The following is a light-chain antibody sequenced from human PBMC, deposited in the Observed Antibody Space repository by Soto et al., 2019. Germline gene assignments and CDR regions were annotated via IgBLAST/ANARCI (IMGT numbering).Light chain of an antibody. Sequence: QSALTQPASVSGSPGQSITISYTGTSSDVGGYNYVSWYQQHPGKAPKLMIYEVSNRPSGVSNRFSGSKSGNTASLTISGLQAEDEADYYCSSYTGSSTYVFGIGTKVTVL. J-gene: IGLJ1*01. CDR3: SSYTGSSTYV. CDR2: EVS. CDR1: SSDVGGYNY. V-gene: IGLV2-14*01.